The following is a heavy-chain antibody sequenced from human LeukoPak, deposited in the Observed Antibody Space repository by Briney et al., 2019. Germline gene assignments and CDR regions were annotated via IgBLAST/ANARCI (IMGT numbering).Heavy chain of an antibody. J-gene: IGHJ4*02. CDR1: GFTFDDYG. CDR2: INWNGGST. Sequence: GGSLRLSCAASGFTFDDYGMSWVRQAPGKGLEWVSGINWNGGSTGYADSVKGRFTISRDNAKNSLYLQMNSLRAEDTALYYCARVRERYYDSSGYSNWGQGTLVTVSS. D-gene: IGHD3-22*01. V-gene: IGHV3-20*04. CDR3: ARVRERYYDSSGYSN.